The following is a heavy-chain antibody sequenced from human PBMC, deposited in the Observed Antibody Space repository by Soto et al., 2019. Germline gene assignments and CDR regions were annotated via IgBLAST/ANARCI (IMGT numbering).Heavy chain of an antibody. Sequence: PGGSLRLSCAASGFTFSSYWMHWVRQAPGKGLVWVSRINSDGSSTSYADSVKGRFTISRDNAKNTLYLQMNSLRAEDTAVYYCARDFIGSRNPYYYYYGMDVWGQGTTVTVSS. CDR1: GFTFSSYW. D-gene: IGHD3-16*02. V-gene: IGHV3-74*01. CDR3: ARDFIGSRNPYYYYYGMDV. J-gene: IGHJ6*02. CDR2: INSDGSST.